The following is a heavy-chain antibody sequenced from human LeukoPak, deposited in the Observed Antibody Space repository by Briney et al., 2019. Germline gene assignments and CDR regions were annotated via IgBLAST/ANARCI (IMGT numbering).Heavy chain of an antibody. J-gene: IGHJ2*01. CDR3: ARIVLPYYYDTTALKGYFDL. V-gene: IGHV4-34*01. CDR1: GGSFTGYY. Sequence: SETLSLTCAVYGGSFTGYYWSWIRQPPGKGLEWIGEINRNGNTNYNPSLKSRVTMSVDTSKKQFSLNLSSVTAADTAVYNCARIVLPYYYDTTALKGYFDLWGRGTLVTVSS. D-gene: IGHD3-22*01. CDR2: INRNGNT.